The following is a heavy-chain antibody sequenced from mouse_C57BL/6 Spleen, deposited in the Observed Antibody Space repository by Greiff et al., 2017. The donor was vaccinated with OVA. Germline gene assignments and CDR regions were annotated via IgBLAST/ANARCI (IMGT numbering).Heavy chain of an antibody. CDR1: GYTFTDYN. D-gene: IGHD1-1*01. J-gene: IGHJ1*03. V-gene: IGHV1-22*01. CDR3: ARYLRYYGDWYFDV. CDR2: INPNNGGT. Sequence: VQLQQSGPELVKPGASVKMSCKASGYTFTDYNMHWVKQSPGKSLEWIGYINPNNGGTSYNQKFKGKATLTVNKSSGTAYMELRSLTSEDSAVYYCARYLRYYGDWYFDVWGTGTTVTVSS.